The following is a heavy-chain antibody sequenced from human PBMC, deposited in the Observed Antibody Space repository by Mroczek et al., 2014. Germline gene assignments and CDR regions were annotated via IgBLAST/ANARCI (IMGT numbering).Heavy chain of an antibody. CDR3: ARAYLAYGSGPRVDY. Sequence: QLQHGGPGLGEDLLQTLSSLVLSLVLHQQWWLLLELDRQHPGRGLEWLGYIYYSGTTYLQPVPQESHTLSLDTSQNQFSLKLSSVTAADTAVYYCARAYLAYGSGPRVDYWGQGTLVTVSS. CDR2: IYYSGTT. V-gene: IGHV4-31*02. D-gene: IGHD3-10*01. CDR1: VLHQQWWLL. J-gene: IGHJ4*02.